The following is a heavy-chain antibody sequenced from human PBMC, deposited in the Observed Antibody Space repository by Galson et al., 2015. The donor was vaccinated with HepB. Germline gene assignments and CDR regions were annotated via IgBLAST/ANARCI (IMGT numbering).Heavy chain of an antibody. CDR2: IWYDGSNK. J-gene: IGHJ4*02. CDR3: ARGGEPVYYFDY. CDR1: GFTFSSYG. V-gene: IGHV3-33*01. Sequence: SLRLSCAASGFTFSSYGMHWVRQAPGKGLEWVAVIWYDGSNKYYADSVKGRFTISRDNSKNTLYLQMNSLRAEDTAVYYCARGGEPVYYFDYWGQGTLVTVSS. D-gene: IGHD3-16*01.